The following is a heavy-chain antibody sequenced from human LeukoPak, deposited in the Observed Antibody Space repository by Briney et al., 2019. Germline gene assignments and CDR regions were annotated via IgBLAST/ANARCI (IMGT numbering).Heavy chain of an antibody. V-gene: IGHV3-23*01. Sequence: GGSLRLSCAASGFTFSSYAMSWVRQAPGKGLEWVSAISGSGGSTYYADSVKGRFTISRDNSKNTLYLQMNSLRAEDTAVYCCAKDLPRMTTVTPNWFDPWGQGTLVTVSS. CDR3: AKDLPRMTTVTPNWFDP. J-gene: IGHJ5*02. D-gene: IGHD4-17*01. CDR1: GFTFSSYA. CDR2: ISGSGGST.